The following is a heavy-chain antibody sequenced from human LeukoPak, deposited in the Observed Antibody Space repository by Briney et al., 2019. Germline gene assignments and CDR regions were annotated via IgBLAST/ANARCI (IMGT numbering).Heavy chain of an antibody. CDR2: INPNSGGT. Sequence: ASVKVSCKASGYTFTGYYMHWVRQAPGQGLEWMGWINPNSGGTNYAQKFQGRVTMTRDTSISTAYMELSRLRSDDTAVYYCAREGGGYYYGSGSYYPSKWFDPWGQGTLVTVSS. CDR1: GYTFTGYY. D-gene: IGHD3-10*01. J-gene: IGHJ5*02. CDR3: AREGGGYYYGSGSYYPSKWFDP. V-gene: IGHV1-2*02.